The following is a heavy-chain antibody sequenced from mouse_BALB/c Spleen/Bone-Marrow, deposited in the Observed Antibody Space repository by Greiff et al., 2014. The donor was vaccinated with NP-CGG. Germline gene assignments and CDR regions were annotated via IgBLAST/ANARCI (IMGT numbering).Heavy chain of an antibody. J-gene: IGHJ4*01. V-gene: IGHV1-69*02. CDR2: IDPSDSYT. CDR1: GYTFTSYW. CDR3: ARWLLGYAMDD. D-gene: IGHD2-3*01. Sequence: QVQLQQSGAELVKPGASVKLSCKASGYTFTSYWMHWVKQRPGQGLEWIGEIDPSDSYTNYNQKFKGKATLTVDKSSSTAYMQLSSLTSEDSAVYYCARWLLGYAMDDWGQGTSVTVSS.